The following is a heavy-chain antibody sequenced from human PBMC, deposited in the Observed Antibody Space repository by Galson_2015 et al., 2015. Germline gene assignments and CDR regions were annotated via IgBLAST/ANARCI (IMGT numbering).Heavy chain of an antibody. Sequence: SLRLSCAASGFTVSSNYMNWVRQAPGKGLEWVSVLYSGGSTYFADSVKGRFTISRDNSKNTLYLQMNSLRAEDTAVYYCAREFTGYWYADLWGRGTLVTVSS. J-gene: IGHJ2*01. D-gene: IGHD3-10*01. V-gene: IGHV3-53*01. CDR1: GFTVSSNY. CDR2: LYSGGST. CDR3: AREFTGYWYADL.